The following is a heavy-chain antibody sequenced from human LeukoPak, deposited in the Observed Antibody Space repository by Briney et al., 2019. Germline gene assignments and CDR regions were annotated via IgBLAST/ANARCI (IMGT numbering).Heavy chain of an antibody. CDR3: ARSRKNDCTSTSCYTDY. CDR2: INHSGST. J-gene: IGHJ4*02. CDR1: GGSFSGYY. V-gene: IGHV4-34*01. D-gene: IGHD2-2*02. Sequence: SETLSLTCAVYGGSFSGYYWSWIRQPPGKGLEWIGEINHSGSTYYNPSLKSRGTISVDTSKNQFSLKLSSVTAADMAVYYCARSRKNDCTSTSCYTDYWGQGTLVTVSS.